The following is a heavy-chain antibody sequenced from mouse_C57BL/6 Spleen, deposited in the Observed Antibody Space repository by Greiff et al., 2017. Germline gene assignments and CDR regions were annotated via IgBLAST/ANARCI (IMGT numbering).Heavy chain of an antibody. CDR3: AREETTVVPFDY. V-gene: IGHV1-39*01. J-gene: IGHJ2*01. CDR2: INPNYGTT. CDR1: GYSFTDYN. Sequence: EVKLVESGPELVKPGASVKISCKASGYSFTDYNMNWVKQSNGKSLEWIGVINPNYGTTSYNQKFKGKATLTVDQSSSTAYMQLNSLTSEDSAVYYCAREETTVVPFDYWGQSTTLTVSS. D-gene: IGHD1-1*01.